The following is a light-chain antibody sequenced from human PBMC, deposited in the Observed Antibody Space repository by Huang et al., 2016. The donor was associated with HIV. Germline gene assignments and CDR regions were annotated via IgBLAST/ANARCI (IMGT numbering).Light chain of an antibody. V-gene: IGKV3-15*01. CDR2: GAS. Sequence: EIVMTQSPATLSVSPGERAHLSCRASQSVTGNLAWYQHKPGQPPRLLIYGASTRAAGAAARFNASGSGTEFTLTINSLQSEDFAVYYCQQYNKWPRTFGPGTKVDVK. CDR3: QQYNKWPRT. CDR1: QSVTGN. J-gene: IGKJ3*01.